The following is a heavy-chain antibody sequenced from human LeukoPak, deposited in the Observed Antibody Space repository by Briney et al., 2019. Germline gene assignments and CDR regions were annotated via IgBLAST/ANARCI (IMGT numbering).Heavy chain of an antibody. J-gene: IGHJ5*02. CDR2: VYASGST. CDR3: ARRGGSGSSYCFDP. V-gene: IGHV4-59*08. CDR1: GGSISNYY. D-gene: IGHD1-26*01. Sequence: PSETLSLTCTVSGGSISNYYWSWIRQPPGKGLEWVGYVYASGSTKYNPSLNRRVTISLDTSRSQFSLRLSSVTVADTALYYCARRGGSGSSYCFDPWGQGTLVTVSS.